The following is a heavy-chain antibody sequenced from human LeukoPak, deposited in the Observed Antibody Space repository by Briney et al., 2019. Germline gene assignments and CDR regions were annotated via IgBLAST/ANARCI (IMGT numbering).Heavy chain of an antibody. D-gene: IGHD3-16*02. J-gene: IGHJ5*02. CDR3: ARDYNNYIVDP. V-gene: IGHV4-59*01. CDR2: IYYNGRT. CDR1: GGSISTYY. Sequence: SETLSLNCTVSGGSISTYYWTWICQPPGKPLEWIGYIYYNGRTKYNPSLKSRVTMSIDTSENQFSLNLSSVTTADTAVYYCARDYNNYIVDPWGQGALVTVSS.